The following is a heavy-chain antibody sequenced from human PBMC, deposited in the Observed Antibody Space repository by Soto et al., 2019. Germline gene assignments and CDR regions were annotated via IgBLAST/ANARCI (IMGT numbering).Heavy chain of an antibody. CDR1: GFTFSSYW. CDR2: INSDGSST. D-gene: IGHD3-10*01. J-gene: IGHJ6*02. Sequence: GGSLRLSCAASGFTFSSYWMHWVRQAPGKGLVWVSRINSDGSSTSYADSVKGRFTISRDNAKNTLYLQMNSLRAEDTAVYYCASGHRVSGMDVWGQGTTVTVSS. CDR3: ASGHRVSGMDV. V-gene: IGHV3-74*01.